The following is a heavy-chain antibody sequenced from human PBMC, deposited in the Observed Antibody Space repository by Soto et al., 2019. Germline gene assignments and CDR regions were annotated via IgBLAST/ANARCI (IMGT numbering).Heavy chain of an antibody. J-gene: IGHJ4*02. Sequence: XTLSLPCTVSGGSLSSYYWSWIRQPPGKGLELIGYIYYSGSTNYNPSLKSRFTISVYTSKNQFSLKLSSLTSSDTAVYYCASGYIAVAGTGFDHWGQGTLVPVSS. D-gene: IGHD6-19*01. V-gene: IGHV4-59*01. CDR2: IYYSGST. CDR1: GGSLSSYY. CDR3: ASGYIAVAGTGFDH.